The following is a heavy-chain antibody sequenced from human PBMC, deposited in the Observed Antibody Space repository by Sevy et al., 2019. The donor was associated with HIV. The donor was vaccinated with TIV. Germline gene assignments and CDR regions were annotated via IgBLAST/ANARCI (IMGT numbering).Heavy chain of an antibody. CDR2: IYYSGST. CDR3: ARVSLDTVTTDY. CDR1: GGSISSGGYY. J-gene: IGHJ4*02. Sequence: SETLSLTCTVSGGSISSGGYYWSWIRQHPGKGLEWIGYIYYSGSTYYNPSLKSRVTISVDTSKNQFSLKLSSVTAADTAVYYCARVSLDTVTTDYWGQGTLVTVSS. D-gene: IGHD4-4*01. V-gene: IGHV4-31*03.